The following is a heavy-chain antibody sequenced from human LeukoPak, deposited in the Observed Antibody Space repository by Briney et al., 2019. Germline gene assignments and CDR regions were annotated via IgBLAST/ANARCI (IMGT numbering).Heavy chain of an antibody. J-gene: IGHJ4*02. D-gene: IGHD4-23*01. Sequence: PSETLSLTCSVSVGFTTYYYWNWIRQPAGKAPEWIGRIHTTGSTNYNPSLKSRLTMSLDKSKNQFSLKVTSMTAADTALYYCARGGGNRHFDSWGQGILVTVSS. CDR2: IHTTGST. CDR1: VGFTTYYY. V-gene: IGHV4-4*07. CDR3: ARGGGNRHFDS.